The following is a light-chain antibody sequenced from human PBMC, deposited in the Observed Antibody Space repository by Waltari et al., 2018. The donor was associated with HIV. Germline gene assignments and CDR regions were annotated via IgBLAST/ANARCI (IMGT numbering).Light chain of an antibody. CDR2: ADI. J-gene: IGLJ3*02. V-gene: IGLV1-40*01. CDR3: QSYDSSLSGWV. Sequence: QSVLTQPPSVSGAPGQSVTIPCTGGSSNLGAGYDVHWYQHLPGTAPKLLIYADINRPSGVPDRFSGSKSGTSASLAITGLQTEDEADYYCQSYDSSLSGWVFGGGTKLTVL. CDR1: SSNLGAGYD.